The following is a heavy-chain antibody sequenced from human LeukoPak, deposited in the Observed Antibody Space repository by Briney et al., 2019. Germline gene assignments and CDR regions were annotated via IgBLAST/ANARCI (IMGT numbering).Heavy chain of an antibody. V-gene: IGHV1-69*04. CDR1: GGTFGSYA. D-gene: IGHD3-9*01. CDR2: IIAILGIA. Sequence: ASVKVSCKASGGTFGSYAISWVRQAPGEGLEWVGRIIAILGIANYTQTLEGRVTITADKSTSTDYMELSSLRSEDTAVYYCRWGGFDWLLGKDAFDIWGQGPMVTVSS. J-gene: IGHJ3*02. CDR3: RWGGFDWLLGKDAFDI.